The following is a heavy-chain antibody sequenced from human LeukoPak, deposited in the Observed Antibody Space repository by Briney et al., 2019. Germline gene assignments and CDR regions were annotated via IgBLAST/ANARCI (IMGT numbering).Heavy chain of an antibody. D-gene: IGHD2-15*01. V-gene: IGHV3-33*01. CDR1: GFTFSSYG. CDR3: ARDFQGGPNDP. J-gene: IGHJ5*02. CDR2: IWYDGSNK. Sequence: QAGGSLRLSCAASGFTFSSYGMHWVRQAPGKGLEWVAVIWYDGSNKYYADSVKGRFTISRDNSKNTLYLQMNSLRAEDTAVYYCARDFQGGPNDPWGQGALVTVSS.